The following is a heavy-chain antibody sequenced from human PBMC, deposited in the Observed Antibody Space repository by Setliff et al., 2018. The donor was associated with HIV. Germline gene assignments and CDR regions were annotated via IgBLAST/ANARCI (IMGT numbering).Heavy chain of an antibody. J-gene: IGHJ6*03. D-gene: IGHD3-10*01. CDR2: IYYSGST. CDR3: ARAPYGSVKGYYYYMDV. V-gene: IGHV4-39*07. CDR1: GGSISSSSYY. Sequence: PSETLSLTCTVSGGSISSSSYYWGWIRQPPGKGLEWIGSIYYSGSTYYNPSLKSRVTISVDTSKNQFSLKLSSVTAADTAVYYCARAPYGSVKGYYYYMDVWGKGTTVTVSS.